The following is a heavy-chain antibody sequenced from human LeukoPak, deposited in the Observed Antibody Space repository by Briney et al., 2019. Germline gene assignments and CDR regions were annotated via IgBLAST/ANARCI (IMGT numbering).Heavy chain of an antibody. Sequence: PSEALSLTCTVSGVSISSYYWSWIRQPPGKGLEWIGYIYYSGSTNYNPSLKSRVTISVDTSKNQFSLKLSSVTAADTAVYYCARKGGYKWYYFGYWGQGTLVTVSS. V-gene: IGHV4-59*01. CDR1: GVSISSYY. CDR2: IYYSGST. J-gene: IGHJ4*02. CDR3: ARKGGYKWYYFGY. D-gene: IGHD5-24*01.